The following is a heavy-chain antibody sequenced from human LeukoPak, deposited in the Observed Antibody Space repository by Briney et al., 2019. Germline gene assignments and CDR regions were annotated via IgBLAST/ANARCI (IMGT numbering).Heavy chain of an antibody. CDR1: GYTFSSYS. CDR3: VRLRRNSDTSGFYYYYDF. V-gene: IGHV3-21*01. J-gene: IGHJ4*02. Sequence: GGSLRLSCAASGYTFSSYSINWVRQAPGKGLEGVSSFSVRSNYIYYADSVRGRFRISRDDARDSLYLQMNSLRAEDTAVYYCVRLRRNSDTSGFYYYYDFWGQGTLVTVSS. D-gene: IGHD3-22*01. CDR2: FSVRSNYI.